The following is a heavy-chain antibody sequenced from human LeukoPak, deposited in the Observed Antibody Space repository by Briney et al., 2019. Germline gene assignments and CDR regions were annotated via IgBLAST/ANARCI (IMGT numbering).Heavy chain of an antibody. V-gene: IGHV3-30*02. J-gene: IGHJ4*02. CDR1: GFTFSSYG. CDR3: AKDPDPPGNYFDY. Sequence: GGSLRLSCAASGFTFSSYGMHWVRQAPGKGLEWVAFIRYDGSNKYYADSVKGRFTISRDNSKNTLYLQMNSLRAEDTAVYYCAKDPDPPGNYFDYGGQGTLVTVSS. D-gene: IGHD1-14*01. CDR2: IRYDGSNK.